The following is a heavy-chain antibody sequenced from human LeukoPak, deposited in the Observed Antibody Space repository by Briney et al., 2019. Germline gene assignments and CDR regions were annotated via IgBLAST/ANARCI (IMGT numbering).Heavy chain of an antibody. D-gene: IGHD6-13*01. CDR1: GFNFDDYG. Sequence: GGSLRLSCAASGFNFDDYGMSWVRHAPGKGLEWVSGINWNGGGTGYADSVKGRFTISRVNAKNSLYLQMNSLRAEDTAVYYCARGPSFSSWFDPWGQGTLVTVSS. V-gene: IGHV3-20*04. J-gene: IGHJ5*02. CDR2: INWNGGGT. CDR3: ARGPSFSSWFDP.